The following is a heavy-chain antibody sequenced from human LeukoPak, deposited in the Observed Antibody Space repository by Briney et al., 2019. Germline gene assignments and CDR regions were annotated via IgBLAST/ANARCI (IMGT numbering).Heavy chain of an antibody. Sequence: TSETLSLTCTVSGGSISSYYWSWIRQPPGKGLEWIGYIYYSGSTNYNPSLKSRVTISVDTSKNQFSLKLSSVTAADTAVYYCARGRSVAIIWGQGTMVTVSS. CDR3: ARGRSVAII. CDR1: GGSISSYY. CDR2: IYYSGST. D-gene: IGHD5-12*01. V-gene: IGHV4-59*01. J-gene: IGHJ3*02.